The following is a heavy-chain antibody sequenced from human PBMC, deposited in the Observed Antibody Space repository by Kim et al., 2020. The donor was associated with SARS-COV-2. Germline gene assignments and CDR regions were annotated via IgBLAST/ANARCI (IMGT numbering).Heavy chain of an antibody. D-gene: IGHD1-7*01. CDR3: NSDRILSALFDS. CDR2: IRASSKSA. V-gene: IGHV3-23*01. J-gene: IGHJ4*02. Sequence: GGSLRLSCAASGFTFSNTAMSWVRQAPGKGLEWVCPIRASSKSAYIPYSVRGRFTISSDKVNNTLKLQLQSSSLEAEATSFYERNSDRILSALFDSWGQG. CDR1: GFTFSNTA.